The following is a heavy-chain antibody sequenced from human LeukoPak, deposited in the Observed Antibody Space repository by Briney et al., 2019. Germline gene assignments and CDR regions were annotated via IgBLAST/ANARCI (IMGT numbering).Heavy chain of an antibody. J-gene: IGHJ3*02. CDR3: ARVKGLWFGELLPFGSDAFDI. CDR2: INPNSGGT. CDR1: GYTFTGYY. V-gene: IGHV1-2*02. Sequence: GASVKVSCKASGYTFTGYYMHWVRQAPGQGLEWMGWINPNSGGTNYAQKFQGRVTMTRDTSISTAYMELSRLRSDDTAVYYCARVKGLWFGELLPFGSDAFDIWGQGTMVTVSS. D-gene: IGHD3-10*01.